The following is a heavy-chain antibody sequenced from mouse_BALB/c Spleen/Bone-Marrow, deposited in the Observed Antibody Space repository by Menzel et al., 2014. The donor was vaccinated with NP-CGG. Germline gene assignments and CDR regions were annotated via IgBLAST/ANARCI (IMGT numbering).Heavy chain of an antibody. CDR1: GFSVISYG. D-gene: IGHD2-1*01. CDR2: IWSGGST. V-gene: IGHV2-4*02. J-gene: IGHJ4*01. Sequence: VQLKESGPGLVQPSQSLFITCTVSGFSVISYGVHWVRQPPGKGLEWLGVIWSGGSTDYNAAFISRLSISKDNSKSQVFFKMNSLQADDTAIYYCARNDYGNPHYAMDYWGQGTSVTVSS. CDR3: ARNDYGNPHYAMDY.